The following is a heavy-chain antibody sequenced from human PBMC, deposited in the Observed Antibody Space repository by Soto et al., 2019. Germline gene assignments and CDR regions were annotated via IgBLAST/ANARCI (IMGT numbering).Heavy chain of an antibody. CDR1: GGTFSSYT. J-gene: IGHJ5*02. CDR3: AILDAYCCGGSCYVIDP. D-gene: IGHD2-15*01. CDR2: IIPILGIA. Sequence: GASVKVSCKASGGTFSSYTISWVRQAPGQGLEWMGRIIPILGIANYAQKFQGRVTITADKSTSTAYMELSSLRSEDTAVYYCAILDAYCCGGSCYVIDPWGQGTLVTVSS. V-gene: IGHV1-69*02.